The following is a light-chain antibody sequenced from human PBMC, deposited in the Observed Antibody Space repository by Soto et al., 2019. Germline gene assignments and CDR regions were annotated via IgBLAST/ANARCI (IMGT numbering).Light chain of an antibody. V-gene: IGKV1-5*03. CDR2: RAS. J-gene: IGKJ2*01. Sequence: DIQMTQSPSTLSASVGDRVTITCRASQSISNWLAWYQQKPGKAPNLLIYRASALESGVPSRFSGSGSGTEFTLTISSLQPDDFATYYCQQYSTSSHTFGQRTKLEI. CDR1: QSISNW. CDR3: QQYSTSSHT.